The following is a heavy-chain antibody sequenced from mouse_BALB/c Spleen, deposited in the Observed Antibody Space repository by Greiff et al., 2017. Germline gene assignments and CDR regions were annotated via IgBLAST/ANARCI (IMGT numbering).Heavy chain of an antibody. CDR2: ISYSGST. CDR3: ARNLYYFDY. Sequence: EVKLEESGPGLVKPSQSLSLTCTVTGYSITSDYAWNWIRQFPGNKLEWMGYISYSGSTSYNPSLKSRISITRDTSKNQFFLQLNSVTTEDTATYYCARNLYYFDYWGQGTTLTVSS. V-gene: IGHV3-2*02. CDR1: GYSITSDYA. J-gene: IGHJ2*01.